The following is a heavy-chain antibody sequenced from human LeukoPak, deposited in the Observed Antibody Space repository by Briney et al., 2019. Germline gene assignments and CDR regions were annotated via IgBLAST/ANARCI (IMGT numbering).Heavy chain of an antibody. V-gene: IGHV4-4*02. CDR2: IYHSGST. Sequence: SGTLSLTCAVSGGSISSSNWWSWVRQPPGKGLEWIGEIYHSGSTNYNPSLKSRVTISVDKSKNQFSLKLSSVTAADTAVHYCARENRDYDSSGPFDYWGQGTLVTVSS. CDR1: GGSISSSNW. J-gene: IGHJ4*02. CDR3: ARENRDYDSSGPFDY. D-gene: IGHD3-22*01.